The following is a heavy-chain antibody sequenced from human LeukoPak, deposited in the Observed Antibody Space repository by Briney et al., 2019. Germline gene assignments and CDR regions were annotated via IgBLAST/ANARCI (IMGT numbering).Heavy chain of an antibody. CDR2: ISDSGGRI. CDR3: AKIAVAGTSDY. D-gene: IGHD6-19*01. V-gene: IGHV3-23*01. CDR1: GFTFSSYA. Sequence: GGSLRLSCAASGFTFSSYAMSWVRQTPGKGLEWVSLISDSGGRIFYADSVKGRFTISRDNSKNTLYLQMNSLRVEDTAVYYCAKIAVAGTSDYWGQGTLVTVSS. J-gene: IGHJ4*02.